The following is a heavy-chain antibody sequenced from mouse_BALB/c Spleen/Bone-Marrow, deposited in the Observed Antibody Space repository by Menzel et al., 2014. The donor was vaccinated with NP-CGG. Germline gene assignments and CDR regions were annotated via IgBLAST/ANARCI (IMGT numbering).Heavy chain of an antibody. V-gene: IGHV5-6-3*01. Sequence: DVQLVESGGGLVQPGGSLKLSCAASGFTFSNYGMSWVRQTPDKRLELVATINSNGGSTYYPDSVKGRFTISRDTAKNTPYLQMSSLKSEETAMYYCVRGNYGNYVDYFDFWGQGTTLTVSS. CDR1: GFTFSNYG. CDR3: VRGNYGNYVDYFDF. CDR2: INSNGGST. J-gene: IGHJ2*01. D-gene: IGHD2-1*01.